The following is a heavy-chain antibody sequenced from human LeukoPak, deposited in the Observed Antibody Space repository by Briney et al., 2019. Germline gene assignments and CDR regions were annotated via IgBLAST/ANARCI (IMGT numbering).Heavy chain of an antibody. D-gene: IGHD3-16*02. CDR3: ARASHFVNYYYYYMDV. CDR1: GGTFSTYA. CDR2: IIPIFGTA. V-gene: IGHV1-69*05. Sequence: SVKVSCKASGGTFSTYAISWVRQAPGQGLEWMGGIIPIFGTANYAQKFQGRVTITTDESTSTAYMELSSLRSEDTAVYYCARASHFVNYYYYYMDVWGKGTTVTVSS. J-gene: IGHJ6*03.